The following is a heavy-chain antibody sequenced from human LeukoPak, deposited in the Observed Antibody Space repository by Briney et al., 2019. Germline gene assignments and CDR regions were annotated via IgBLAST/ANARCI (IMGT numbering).Heavy chain of an antibody. V-gene: IGHV1-2*02. CDR1: GYGLSDYH. CDR3: ARDPQYTFGYPTYDC. J-gene: IGHJ4*02. D-gene: IGHD2-2*03. CDR2: INPRNGAT. Sequence: ASVKVSCKASGYGLSDYHLHWVRQAPGQGLEWMGDINPRNGATKYAQKFQGRVTMTRDTSVSTVYMDLSGLTPDDTAVYYCARDPQYTFGYPTYDCWGQGTLVTVSS.